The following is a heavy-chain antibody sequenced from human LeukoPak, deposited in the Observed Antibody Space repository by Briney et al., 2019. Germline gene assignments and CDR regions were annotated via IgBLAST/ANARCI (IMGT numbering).Heavy chain of an antibody. D-gene: IGHD5-18*01. CDR2: IRYDGSEK. V-gene: IGHV3-30*02. CDR1: GFTFSTYG. J-gene: IGHJ4*02. CDR3: AKDRSYHYFDY. Sequence: GGSLRLSCAASGFTFSTYGMHWVRQAPGKGLEWVAFIRYDGSEKYSTDSVKGRFTISRDNSKNTLYLRMNSLTAEDTAVYYCAKDRSYHYFDYWGQGTLVTVSS.